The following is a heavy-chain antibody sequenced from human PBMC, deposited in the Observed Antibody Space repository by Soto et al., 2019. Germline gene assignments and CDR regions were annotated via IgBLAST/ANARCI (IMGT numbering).Heavy chain of an antibody. V-gene: IGHV4-39*01. J-gene: IGHJ6*03. CDR1: GGSISSSSYY. Sequence: QLQLQESGPGLVKPSETLSLTCTVSGGSISSSSYYWGWIRQPPGKGLEWIGSIYYSGSTYYNPSLESRVTISVDTSKNQFSLKLSSVSAADTAVYYGARQRKSPLRSAMDVLGKGTTVTVSS. CDR3: ARQRKSPLRSAMDV. CDR2: IYYSGST. D-gene: IGHD5-12*01.